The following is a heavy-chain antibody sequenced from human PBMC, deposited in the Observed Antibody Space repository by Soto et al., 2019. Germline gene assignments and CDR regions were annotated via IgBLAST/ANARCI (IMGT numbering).Heavy chain of an antibody. CDR3: AKPNLHCSSTSCYDQ. Sequence: VQLVESGGGVVQPGRSLRLSCAASGFTFSSYGMTWVRQAPGKGLEWVSVISGSGGSTYYADSVKGRFTISRDNSKNTLYLQMNSLRAEDTAVYYCAKPNLHCSSTSCYDQWGQGTLVTVSS. CDR1: GFTFSSYG. CDR2: ISGSGGST. D-gene: IGHD2-2*01. V-gene: IGHV3-23*04. J-gene: IGHJ4*02.